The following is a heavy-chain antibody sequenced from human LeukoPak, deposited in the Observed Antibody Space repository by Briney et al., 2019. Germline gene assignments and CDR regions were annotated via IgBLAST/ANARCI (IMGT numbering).Heavy chain of an antibody. CDR3: ANADYDSDAFDI. V-gene: IGHV3-23*01. D-gene: IGHD3-16*01. CDR2: ISGSGGST. Sequence: PGGSLRLSCAASGFTFSSYAMSWVRQAPGKGLEWVSAISGSGGSTYYADSVKGRFTISRDNSNNTLYLQMNSLRAEDTAVYYCANADYDSDAFDIWGQGTMVTVSS. CDR1: GFTFSSYA. J-gene: IGHJ3*02.